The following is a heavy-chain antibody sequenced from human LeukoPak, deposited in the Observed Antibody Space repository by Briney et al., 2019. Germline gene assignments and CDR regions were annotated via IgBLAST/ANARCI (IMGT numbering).Heavy chain of an antibody. D-gene: IGHD1-26*01. CDR2: IYSGGTT. CDR1: GFTVSSNY. CDR3: ARALYSGSYYWFDP. J-gene: IGHJ5*02. V-gene: IGHV3-53*01. Sequence: PGGSLRLSCAASGFTVSSNYMSWVRQAPGKGLEWVSVIYSGGTTYYADSVKGRFTISRDNSKNTLYLQMNSLRAEDTAVHYCARALYSGSYYWFDPWGQGTLVTVSS.